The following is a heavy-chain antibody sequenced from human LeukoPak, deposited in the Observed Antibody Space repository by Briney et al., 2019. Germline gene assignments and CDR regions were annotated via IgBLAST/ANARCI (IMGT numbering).Heavy chain of an antibody. D-gene: IGHD3-10*01. CDR3: ARDFGVRGGSYYYGMDV. CDR2: INPSGGST. CDR1: GYTFTSYY. J-gene: IGHJ6*04. V-gene: IGHV1-46*01. Sequence: ASVKVSCKASGYTFTSYYMHWVRQAPGQELEWMGIINPSGGSTSYAQKFQGRVTMTRDTSTSTVYMELSSLRSEDTAVYYCARDFGVRGGSYYYGMDVWGKGTTVTVSS.